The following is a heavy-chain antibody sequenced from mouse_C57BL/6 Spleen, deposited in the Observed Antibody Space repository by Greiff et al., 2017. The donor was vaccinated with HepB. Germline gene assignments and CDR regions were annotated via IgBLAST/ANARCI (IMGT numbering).Heavy chain of an antibody. Sequence: QVQLQQPGAELVRPGSSVKLSRKASGYTFTSYWMDWVKQRPGQGLEWIGNIYPSDSETHYNQKFKDKATLTVDKSSSTAYMQLSSLTSEGSAVYYCARGGIFYYYGSSYYFDYWGQGTTLTVSS. J-gene: IGHJ2*01. CDR2: IYPSDSET. CDR3: ARGGIFYYYGSSYYFDY. V-gene: IGHV1-61*01. D-gene: IGHD1-1*01. CDR1: GYTFTSYW.